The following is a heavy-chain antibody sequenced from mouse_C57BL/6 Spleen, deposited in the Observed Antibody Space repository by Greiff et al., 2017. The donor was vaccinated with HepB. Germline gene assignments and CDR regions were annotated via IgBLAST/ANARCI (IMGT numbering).Heavy chain of an antibody. Sequence: VQVVESGAELVKPGASVKISCKASGYAFSSYWMNWVKQRPGKGLEWIGQIYPGDGDTNYNGKFKGKATLTADKSSSTAYMQLSSLTSEDSAVYFCARWNYYGSSLYAMDYWGQGTSVTVSS. CDR1: GYAFSSYW. CDR2: IYPGDGDT. V-gene: IGHV1-80*01. J-gene: IGHJ4*01. CDR3: ARWNYYGSSLYAMDY. D-gene: IGHD1-1*01.